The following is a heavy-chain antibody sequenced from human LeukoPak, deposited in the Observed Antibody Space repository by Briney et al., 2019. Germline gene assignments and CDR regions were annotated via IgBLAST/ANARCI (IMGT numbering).Heavy chain of an antibody. Sequence: GGSLRLSCVASGFTFSSYRMHWVRQAPGKGLVWASRINGDGSSATYADSVKGRFTISRDNAKNTLYLQMNSLRPEDTAVYYCASYYYDSSGYYLFDYWGQGTLVTVSS. CDR1: GFTFSSYR. D-gene: IGHD3-22*01. CDR2: INGDGSSA. V-gene: IGHV3-74*01. CDR3: ASYYYDSSGYYLFDY. J-gene: IGHJ4*02.